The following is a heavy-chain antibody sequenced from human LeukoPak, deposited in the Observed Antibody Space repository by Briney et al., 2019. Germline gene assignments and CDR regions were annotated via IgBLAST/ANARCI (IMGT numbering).Heavy chain of an antibody. V-gene: IGHV3-7*03. J-gene: IGHJ4*02. Sequence: PGGSLRLSCAASGFSFTNYWMSWARQAPGKGLEWVANIKQDGSVKYYVDSVKGRFTISRDNAKSSVYLQINSLRVEDTAVYYCARIGYSSSCFDYWGQGTLVTVSS. D-gene: IGHD6-13*01. CDR1: GFSFTNYW. CDR2: IKQDGSVK. CDR3: ARIGYSSSCFDY.